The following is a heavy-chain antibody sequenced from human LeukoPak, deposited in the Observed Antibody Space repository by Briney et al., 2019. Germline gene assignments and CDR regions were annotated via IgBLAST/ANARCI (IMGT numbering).Heavy chain of an antibody. CDR1: GGSISSHY. Sequence: PSETLSLTCTVSGGSISSHYWSWIRQPPGKGLEWIGYIYYSGSTNYNPSLKSRVTISVDTSKNQFSLKLSSVTAADTAVYDCARYHCSGGTCYHFDYWGQGALVTVSS. J-gene: IGHJ4*02. D-gene: IGHD2-15*01. CDR2: IYYSGST. V-gene: IGHV4-59*08. CDR3: ARYHCSGGTCYHFDY.